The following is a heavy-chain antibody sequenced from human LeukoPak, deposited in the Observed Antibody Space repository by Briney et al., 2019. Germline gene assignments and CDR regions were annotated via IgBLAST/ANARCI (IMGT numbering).Heavy chain of an antibody. CDR3: ARNHHDFWRGYPYGMDV. D-gene: IGHD3-3*01. CDR1: GFTFSSYS. J-gene: IGHJ6*02. CDR2: ISSSSSYI. Sequence: GGSLRLSCAASGFTFSSYSMNWVRQAPGKGLEWVSSISSSSSYIYYADSVKGRFTISRDNAKNSLYLQMNSLRAEDTAVYYCARNHHDFWRGYPYGMDVWGQGTTVTVSS. V-gene: IGHV3-21*01.